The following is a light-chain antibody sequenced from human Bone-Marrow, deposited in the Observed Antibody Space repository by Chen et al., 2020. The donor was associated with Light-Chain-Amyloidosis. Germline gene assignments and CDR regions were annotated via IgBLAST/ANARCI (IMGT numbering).Light chain of an antibody. CDR3: RSYAGSFTFV. V-gene: IGLV2-23*01. J-gene: IGLJ1*01. CDR2: EGS. Sequence: QSALTQPASVSGSPGQSITISCTSSSRDVATYKFVSWYQKHPGKAPKFIIYEGSKRPSGVSDRFSGSKSCKTASLTISGLQADDEAYYYCRSYAGSFTFVFGTGTKVTVL. CDR1: SRDVATYKF.